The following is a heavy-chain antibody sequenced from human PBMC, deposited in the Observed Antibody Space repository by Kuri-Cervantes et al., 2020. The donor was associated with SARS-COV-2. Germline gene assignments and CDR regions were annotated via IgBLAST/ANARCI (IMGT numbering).Heavy chain of an antibody. Sequence: GESLKISCAASGFTFSSYGMHWARRAPGKGLEWVAFIRYDGSNKYYADSVKGRFTISRDNSKNTLYLQMNSLRAEDTAVYYCARDPVHYDFWSGYIGANAFDIWGQGTMVTVSS. D-gene: IGHD3-3*01. CDR3: ARDPVHYDFWSGYIGANAFDI. J-gene: IGHJ3*02. CDR2: IRYDGSNK. V-gene: IGHV3-30*02. CDR1: GFTFSSYG.